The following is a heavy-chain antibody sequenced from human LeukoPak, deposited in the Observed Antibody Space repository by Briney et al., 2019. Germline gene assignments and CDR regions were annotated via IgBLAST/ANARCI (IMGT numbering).Heavy chain of an antibody. D-gene: IGHD3-10*02. J-gene: IGHJ5*02. CDR1: VALKNRSDW. V-gene: IGHV4/OR15-8*01. Sequence: VVSVALKNRSDWWRWVRQPPGKGLDWIGEIYHSGSANYNRSLKSRVTISVDKSKNPFSLKLSSLTAADTAVYYCAKVRDDVPGVNNIRFDPWGQGTLVTVSS. CDR2: IYHSGSA. CDR3: AKVRDDVPGVNNIRFDP.